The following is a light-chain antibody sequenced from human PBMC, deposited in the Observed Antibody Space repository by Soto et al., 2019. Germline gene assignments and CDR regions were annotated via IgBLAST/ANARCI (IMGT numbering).Light chain of an antibody. Sequence: QSALTQPASVSGSPGQSITISCTGTSSDIGDYDYVSWYQQHPGKAPKLMIYEVGNRPSGISNRFSGSKSGNTASLTISGLQPEDEADYYCSSYTRSSSLVFGGGTKLTVL. CDR3: SSYTRSSSLV. J-gene: IGLJ2*01. V-gene: IGLV2-14*01. CDR2: EVG. CDR1: SSDIGDYDY.